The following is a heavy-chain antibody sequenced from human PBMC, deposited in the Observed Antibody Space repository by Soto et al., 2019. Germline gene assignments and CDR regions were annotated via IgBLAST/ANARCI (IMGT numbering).Heavy chain of an antibody. CDR2: INHSGST. V-gene: IGHV4-34*01. CDR3: ARGSCSGGSCYSGNFDY. J-gene: IGHJ4*02. Sequence: PSETLSLTCAAYGGSFSGYYWSWIRQPPGKGLEWIGEINHSGSTNYNPSLKSRVTISVDTSKNQFSLKLSSVTAADTAVYYCARGSCSGGSCYSGNFDYWGQGTLVTVSS. CDR1: GGSFSGYY. D-gene: IGHD2-15*01.